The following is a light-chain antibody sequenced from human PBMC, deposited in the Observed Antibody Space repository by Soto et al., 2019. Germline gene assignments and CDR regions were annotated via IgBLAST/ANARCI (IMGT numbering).Light chain of an antibody. V-gene: IGLV2-23*01. CDR1: SSDVGSYNL. CDR3: CSYAGSSYV. CDR2: EGS. Sequence: QSALTQPASASGSPGQSITISCTGTSSDVGSYNLVSWYQQHPGKAPKLMIYEGSKRPSGVSDRFSGSKSGNTASLTISGLQAEDEADYYCCSYAGSSYVFGTGTKVTVL. J-gene: IGLJ1*01.